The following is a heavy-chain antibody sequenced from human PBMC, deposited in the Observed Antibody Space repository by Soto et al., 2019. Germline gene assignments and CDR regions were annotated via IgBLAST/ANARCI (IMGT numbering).Heavy chain of an antibody. CDR3: AKASDLAYYGILAEYYIPFDS. CDR2: VSRRGVRT. V-gene: IGHV3-23*01. D-gene: IGHD3-9*01. Sequence: GGAQRLSSEASAFTLHNCAMNRIRHAPANRLEWASAVSRRGVRTYSLDSVQGRFTISRDYSRNTLYLFMSSLPAEDTAVYYCAKASDLAYYGILAEYYIPFDSWGQGALVTVSS. J-gene: IGHJ4*02. CDR1: AFTLHNCA.